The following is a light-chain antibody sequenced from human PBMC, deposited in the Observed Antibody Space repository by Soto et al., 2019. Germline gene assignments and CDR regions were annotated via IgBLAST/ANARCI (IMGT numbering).Light chain of an antibody. V-gene: IGKV3-11*01. Sequence: EIVLTQSPATLSLSPGERDTLSCRASQSVSSYLAWYQQKPGQAPRLLIYDASNRATGTPARFSGSGSGTDFTLTISSLEPEDFAVYYCQQRSNWPPITFGQGTRLEIK. CDR3: QQRSNWPPIT. CDR1: QSVSSY. J-gene: IGKJ5*01. CDR2: DAS.